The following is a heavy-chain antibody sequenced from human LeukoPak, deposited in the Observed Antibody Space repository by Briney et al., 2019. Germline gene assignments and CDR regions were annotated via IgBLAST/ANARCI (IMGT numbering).Heavy chain of an antibody. CDR3: ARDSGYYDFWSGYFLSATPGGGFDP. J-gene: IGHJ5*02. D-gene: IGHD3-3*01. V-gene: IGHV4-38-2*02. CDR2: ISHSGST. Sequence: SETQSLTCTVSGGSISSSNYWGWIRQPPGKGLEWIGSISHSGSTYYNPSLKSRVTISVDTSKNQFSLNLSSVTAADTAVYYCARDSGYYDFWSGYFLSATPGGGFDPWGQGTLVTVSS. CDR1: GGSISSSNY.